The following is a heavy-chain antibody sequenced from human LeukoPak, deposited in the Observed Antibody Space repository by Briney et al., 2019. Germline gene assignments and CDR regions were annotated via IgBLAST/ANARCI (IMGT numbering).Heavy chain of an antibody. Sequence: PSETLSLTCAVYGGSFSGYYWSWIRQPPGKGLEWIGEINHSGSTNYNPSLKSRVTISVDTSKNQFSLKLSSVTAADTAVYYCARGGPIFGVVIGIHYWGQGTLVTVSS. CDR3: ARGGPIFGVVIGIHY. CDR1: GGSFSGYY. D-gene: IGHD3-3*01. V-gene: IGHV4-34*01. CDR2: INHSGST. J-gene: IGHJ4*02.